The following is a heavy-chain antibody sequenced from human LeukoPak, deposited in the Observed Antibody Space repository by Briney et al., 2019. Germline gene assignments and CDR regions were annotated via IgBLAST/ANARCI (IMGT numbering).Heavy chain of an antibody. CDR3: ARGESSGYYPADY. V-gene: IGHV3-21*01. J-gene: IGHJ4*02. Sequence: GGSLRLSCAASGFTFSSYSMNWVRQAPGKGLEWVSSISSSSSYIYYADSVKGRFTISRDNAKNSLYLQMNSLRAEDTAVYYCARGESSGYYPADYWGQGTLVTVSS. CDR2: ISSSSSYI. CDR1: GFTFSSYS. D-gene: IGHD3-22*01.